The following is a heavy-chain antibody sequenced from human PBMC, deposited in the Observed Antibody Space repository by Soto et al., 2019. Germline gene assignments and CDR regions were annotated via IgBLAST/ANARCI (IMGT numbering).Heavy chain of an antibody. V-gene: IGHV3-33*01. Sequence: QVQLVESGGGAVQPGRSLRLSCAASGFTFNSYGMHWVRQAPGKGLEWVAVIWYDGSNKYYADSVKGRFTISRDNSKNTLYLQMNSLRAEDTAVYYCARDRNYYGMDVWGQGTTVTVSS. J-gene: IGHJ6*02. CDR1: GFTFNSYG. CDR3: ARDRNYYGMDV. CDR2: IWYDGSNK.